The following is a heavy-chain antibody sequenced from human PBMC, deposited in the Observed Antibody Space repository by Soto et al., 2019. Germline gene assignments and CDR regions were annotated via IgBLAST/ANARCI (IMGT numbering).Heavy chain of an antibody. CDR2: IKQDGSEK. V-gene: IGHV3-7*01. CDR3: ASTVSTSSYFDL. D-gene: IGHD2-2*01. J-gene: IGHJ2*01. Sequence: EVQLVESGGGLVQPGGSLRLSCAASGFTFSSYWMSWVRQAPGKGLEWVANIKQDGSEKYYVDSVKGRFTISRDNAKNPLYLQMNSLRAEDTAVYYCASTVSTSSYFDLWGRGTLVTVSS. CDR1: GFTFSSYW.